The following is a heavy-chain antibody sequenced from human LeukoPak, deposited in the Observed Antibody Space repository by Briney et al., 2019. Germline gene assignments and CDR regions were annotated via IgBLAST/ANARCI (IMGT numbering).Heavy chain of an antibody. V-gene: IGHV3-7*01. Sequence: GGSLRLSCAASGFTFSSYWMSWVRQAPGKGLEWVANIKQDGSEKYYVDSVKGGFTISRDNAKNSLYLQMNSLRAEDTAVYYCGRDDHSGGWGLRAFDIWGQGTMVTVSS. J-gene: IGHJ3*02. CDR2: IKQDGSEK. CDR1: GFTFSSYW. CDR3: GRDDHSGGWGLRAFDI. D-gene: IGHD6-19*01.